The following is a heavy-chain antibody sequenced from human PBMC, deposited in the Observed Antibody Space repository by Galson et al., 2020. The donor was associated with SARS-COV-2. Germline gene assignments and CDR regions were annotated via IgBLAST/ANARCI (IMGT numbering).Heavy chain of an antibody. J-gene: IGHJ5*02. V-gene: IGHV3-23*01. CDR1: GFPFSSYG. D-gene: IGHD1-1*01. Sequence: GGSLRLSCAASGFPFSSYGMSWVRQAPGEGLEWVSGISGSGGDTYYADSVKGRFTISRDNYKNTLYLQMNSLKVEDTAVYYCAKGQQRFDPWGQGTLVTVSS. CDR3: AKGQQRFDP. CDR2: ISGSGGDT.